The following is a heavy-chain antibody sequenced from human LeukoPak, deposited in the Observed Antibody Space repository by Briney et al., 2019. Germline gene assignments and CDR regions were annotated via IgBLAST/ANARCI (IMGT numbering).Heavy chain of an antibody. CDR2: ISYDGSNK. V-gene: IGHV3-30*18. Sequence: GGSLRLSCAASGFTFSSYGMHWVRQAPGKGLKWVAVISYDGSNKYYADSVKGRFTISRDNAKNVLFLQMNSLRAEDTAVYYCAKVVQGISSGWRGWFDCWGQGTLVTVSS. D-gene: IGHD6-19*01. J-gene: IGHJ4*02. CDR3: AKVVQGISSGWRGWFDC. CDR1: GFTFSSYG.